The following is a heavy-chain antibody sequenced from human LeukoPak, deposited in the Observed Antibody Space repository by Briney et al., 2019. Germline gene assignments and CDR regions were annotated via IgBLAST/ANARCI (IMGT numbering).Heavy chain of an antibody. CDR3: ARGPQWEPLYYFDY. D-gene: IGHD1-26*01. Sequence: SETLSLTCTVSGGSISSYYWSWIRQPPGKGLEWIGEINHSGSTNYNPSLKSRVTISVDTSKNQFSLKLSSVTAADTAVYYCARGPQWEPLYYFDYWGQGTLVTVSS. V-gene: IGHV4-34*01. J-gene: IGHJ4*02. CDR2: INHSGST. CDR1: GGSISSYY.